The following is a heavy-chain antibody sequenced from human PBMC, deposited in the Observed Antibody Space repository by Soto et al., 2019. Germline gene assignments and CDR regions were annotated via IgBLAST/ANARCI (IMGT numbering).Heavy chain of an antibody. D-gene: IGHD4-17*01. J-gene: IGHJ6*02. Sequence: GGSLRLSCAASGFTFSSYGMHWFRQAPGKGLEWVAVIWYDGSNKYYADSVKGRFTISRDNSKNTLYLQMNSLRAEDTAVYYYARISTVTTVDYYYYGMDVWGQGTTVTVSS. CDR3: ARISTVTTVDYYYYGMDV. CDR1: GFTFSSYG. V-gene: IGHV3-33*01. CDR2: IWYDGSNK.